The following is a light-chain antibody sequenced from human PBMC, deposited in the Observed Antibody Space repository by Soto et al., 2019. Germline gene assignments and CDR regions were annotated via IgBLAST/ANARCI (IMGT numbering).Light chain of an antibody. CDR1: SGHSSYA. J-gene: IGLJ1*01. CDR3: QTWGTGIRV. CDR2: LNSDGSH. V-gene: IGLV4-69*01. Sequence: QPVLTKSHSASASLGASVKLTCTLSSGHSSYAIAWHQQQPEKGPRYLMKLNSDGSHSKGDGIPDRFSGSSSGAERYLTISSLQSEDEADYYCQTWGTGIRVFGTGTKLAVL.